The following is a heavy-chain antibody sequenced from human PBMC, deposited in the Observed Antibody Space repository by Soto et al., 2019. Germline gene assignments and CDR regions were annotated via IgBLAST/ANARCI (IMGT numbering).Heavy chain of an antibody. CDR1: GYTFTSYG. CDR3: AREDHKTNWFDP. CDR2: ISAYNANT. J-gene: IGHJ5*02. Sequence: ASVKVSCKASGYTFTSYGISWVRQAPGQGLEWMGWISAYNANTNYAQKLQGRVTMTTDTSTSTAYMELRSLRSDDTAVYYCAREDHKTNWFDPWGQGTLVTVSS. V-gene: IGHV1-18*01.